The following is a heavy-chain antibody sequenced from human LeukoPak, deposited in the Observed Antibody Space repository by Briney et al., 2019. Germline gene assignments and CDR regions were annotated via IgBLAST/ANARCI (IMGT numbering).Heavy chain of an antibody. CDR1: GGSISSSSYY. CDR3: ARLDYGDFFDY. J-gene: IGHJ4*02. CDR2: IYYSGST. Sequence: SETLSLTCTVSGGSISSSSYYWGWIRQPPGKGLVWIGSIYYSGSTYYNPSLKSRVTISVDTSQYQFSLKLSSVTAADTAVYYCARLDYGDFFDYWGQGTLVTVSS. V-gene: IGHV4-39*01. D-gene: IGHD4-17*01.